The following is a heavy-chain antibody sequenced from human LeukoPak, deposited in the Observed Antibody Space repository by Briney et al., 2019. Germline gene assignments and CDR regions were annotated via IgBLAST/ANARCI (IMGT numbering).Heavy chain of an antibody. J-gene: IGHJ4*02. CDR1: GYTSTTYG. CDR2: INPSGGST. CDR3: ARALTAGYSYGIDY. V-gene: IGHV1-46*01. Sequence: VASVKVSCKASGYTSTTYGITWVRQAPGQGLEWMGIINPSGGSTSYAQEFQGRVTMTRGTSTSTVYMELSSLRSEDTAVYYCARALTAGYSYGIDYWGQGTLVTVSS. D-gene: IGHD5-18*01.